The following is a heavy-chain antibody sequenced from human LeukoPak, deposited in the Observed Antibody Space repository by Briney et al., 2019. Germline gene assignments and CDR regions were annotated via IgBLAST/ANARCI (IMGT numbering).Heavy chain of an antibody. J-gene: IGHJ4*02. CDR1: GFTVSSNY. CDR2: ISGSGGST. D-gene: IGHD5-18*01. Sequence: GGSLRLSCAASGFTVSSNYMSWVRQAPAKGLEWVSAISGSGGSTYYADSVKGRFTISRDNSKNTLYLQMNSPRAEDTAVYYCAKDFMVTTGFCDYWGQGTLVTVSS. CDR3: AKDFMVTTGFCDY. V-gene: IGHV3-23*01.